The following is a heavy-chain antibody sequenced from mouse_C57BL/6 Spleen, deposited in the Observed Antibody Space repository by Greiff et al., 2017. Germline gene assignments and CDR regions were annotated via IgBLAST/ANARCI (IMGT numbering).Heavy chain of an antibody. D-gene: IGHD1-1*01. CDR2: IWSDGST. J-gene: IGHJ4*01. CDR3: ARQHYGSSYGAMDY. V-gene: IGHV2-6-1*01. CDR1: GFSLTSYG. Sequence: QVQLKESGPGLVAPSQSLSITCTVSGFSLTSYGVHWVRQPPGKGLEWLVVIWSDGSTTYNSALKSRLSISKDNSKSQVFLKMNSLQTDDTAMYACARQHYGSSYGAMDYWGQGTSVTVSS.